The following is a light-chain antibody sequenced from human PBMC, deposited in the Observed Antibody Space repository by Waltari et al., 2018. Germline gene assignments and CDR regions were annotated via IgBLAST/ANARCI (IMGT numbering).Light chain of an antibody. V-gene: IGLV1-44*01. Sequence: QSVLTQPPSVSGTPGQRVTIPCSGSGATLARNSVNWYQQVPGKAPKLLIYNYRQRPSGVSDRFSGTKSDSSASLAISGLRSEDEAHYYCATWDANLNGVVFGGGTKLTVL. CDR1: GATLARNS. CDR2: NYR. CDR3: ATWDANLNGVV. J-gene: IGLJ2*01.